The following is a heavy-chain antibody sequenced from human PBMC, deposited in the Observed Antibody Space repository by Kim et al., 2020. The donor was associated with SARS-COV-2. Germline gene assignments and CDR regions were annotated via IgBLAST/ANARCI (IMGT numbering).Heavy chain of an antibody. CDR3: AHRRTLGATGWFDP. Sequence: SPSLKSRLTITKDTSKNQVVLTMTNMDPVDTATYYCAHRRTLGATGWFDPWGQGTLVTVSS. V-gene: IGHV2-5*01. J-gene: IGHJ5*02. D-gene: IGHD1-26*01.